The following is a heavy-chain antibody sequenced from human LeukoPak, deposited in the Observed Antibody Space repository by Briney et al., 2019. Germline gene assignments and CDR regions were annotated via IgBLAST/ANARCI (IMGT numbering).Heavy chain of an antibody. V-gene: IGHV1-69*06. Sequence: ASVKVSCKASGGTFSSYAISWVRQAPGQGLEWMGGIIPIFGTANYAQKFQGRVTITADKSTSTAYMELRSLRSDDTAVYYCARVWELGGVAFDIWGQGTMVTVSS. CDR1: GGTFSSYA. D-gene: IGHD1-26*01. CDR3: ARVWELGGVAFDI. J-gene: IGHJ3*02. CDR2: IIPIFGTA.